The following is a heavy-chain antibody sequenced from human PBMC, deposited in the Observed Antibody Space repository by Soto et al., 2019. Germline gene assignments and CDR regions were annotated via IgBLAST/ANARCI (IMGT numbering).Heavy chain of an antibody. J-gene: IGHJ4*02. Sequence: EVQLLESGGGLVQPGGSLRLSCAASGFTFSSYAMSWVRQAPGKGLEWVSAISGSGGSTYYADSVKGRFTSSRDNSKNTLYLQMNSLRAEDTDVYYCAKVGEYGDYVSFDYWGQGTLVTVSS. V-gene: IGHV3-23*01. D-gene: IGHD4-17*01. CDR3: AKVGEYGDYVSFDY. CDR2: ISGSGGST. CDR1: GFTFSSYA.